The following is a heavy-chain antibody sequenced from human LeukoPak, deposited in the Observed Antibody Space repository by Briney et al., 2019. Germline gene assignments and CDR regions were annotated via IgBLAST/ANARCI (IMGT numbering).Heavy chain of an antibody. D-gene: IGHD6-6*01. CDR3: ARKCRIAARPVYYYYYMDV. CDR2: INHSGST. Sequence: PSETLSLTCAVYGGPFSGYYWSWIRQPPGKGLEWIGEINHSGSTNYNPSLKSRVTISVDTSKNQFSLKLSSVTAADTAVYYCARKCRIAARPVYYYYYMDVWGKGTTVTVSS. V-gene: IGHV4-34*01. J-gene: IGHJ6*03. CDR1: GGPFSGYY.